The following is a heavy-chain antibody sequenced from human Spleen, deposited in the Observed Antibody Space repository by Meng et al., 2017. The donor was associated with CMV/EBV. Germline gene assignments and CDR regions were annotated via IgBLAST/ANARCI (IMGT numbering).Heavy chain of an antibody. Sequence: QVQLQLWGAGLLKPSETLSLTCAVYGGSFSGYYWSWIRQPPGKGLEWIGEINHSGSTNYNPSLKSRVTISVDTSKNQFSLKLSSVTAADTAVYYCARSGRFDYWGQGTLVTVSS. CDR2: INHSGST. J-gene: IGHJ4*02. CDR3: ARSGRFDY. CDR1: GGSFSGYY. V-gene: IGHV4-34*01. D-gene: IGHD1-14*01.